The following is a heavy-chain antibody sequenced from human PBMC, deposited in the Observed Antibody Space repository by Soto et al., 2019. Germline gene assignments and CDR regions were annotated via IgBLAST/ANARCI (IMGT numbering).Heavy chain of an antibody. D-gene: IGHD2-2*01. CDR2: INPNSGGT. V-gene: IGHV1-2*04. J-gene: IGHJ6*03. CDR1: CWDIIGIY. CDR3: AREKGYCSSTSCYYYMDV. Sequence: TDFCRASCWDIIGIYMVSVPQEPEQGVEGMGWINPNSGGTNYAQKFQGWVTMTRDTSISTAYMELSRLRSDDTAVYYCAREKGYCSSTSCYYYMDVWGKGTTVTVSS.